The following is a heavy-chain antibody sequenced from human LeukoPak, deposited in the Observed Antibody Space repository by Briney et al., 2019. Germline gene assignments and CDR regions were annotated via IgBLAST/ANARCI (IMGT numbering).Heavy chain of an antibody. Sequence: PGGSLRLSCAASGFTFSSYGMHWVRQAPGKGLDWVAFIRYDGSNKYYADSVKGRFTISRDNSKNTLYLQMNSLRAEDTAVYYCAKDRIAASAYFDYWGQGTLVTVSS. CDR3: AKDRIAASAYFDY. CDR1: GFTFSSYG. D-gene: IGHD6-13*01. CDR2: IRYDGSNK. V-gene: IGHV3-30*02. J-gene: IGHJ4*02.